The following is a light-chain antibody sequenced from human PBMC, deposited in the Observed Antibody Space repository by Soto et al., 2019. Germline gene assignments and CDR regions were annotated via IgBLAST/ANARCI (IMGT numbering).Light chain of an antibody. Sequence: DIQMTQSPSTLSASVGDRVTITCRASQSISSWLAWYQQKPGKAPKLLIYDASSLASGVPSRFSGSGSGTDFTLTISSLQPDDFATYYCQQYKSYSTFGQVTKVEIK. V-gene: IGKV1-5*01. CDR1: QSISSW. J-gene: IGKJ1*01. CDR3: QQYKSYST. CDR2: DAS.